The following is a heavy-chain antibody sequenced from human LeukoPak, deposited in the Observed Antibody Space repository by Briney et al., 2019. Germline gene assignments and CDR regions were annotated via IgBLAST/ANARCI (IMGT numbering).Heavy chain of an antibody. D-gene: IGHD3-22*01. CDR1: GFTFGSYG. CDR2: ISYDGSNR. V-gene: IGHV3-30*18. CDR3: AKSGYYKYYFDY. Sequence: GRSLRLSCAASGFTFGSYGMHWVRQAPGKGLEWVAVISYDGSNRYYADSVKGRFTISRDNSKNTLYLQMNSLRAEDTAVYYCAKSGYYKYYFDYWGQGTLVTVSS. J-gene: IGHJ4*02.